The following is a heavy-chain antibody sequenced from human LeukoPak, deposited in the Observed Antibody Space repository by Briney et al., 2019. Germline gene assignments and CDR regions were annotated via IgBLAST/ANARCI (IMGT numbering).Heavy chain of an antibody. Sequence: GGSLRLSCASSGFTFSTYAMSWVRQAPGKGLEWVSIISGRGGSTYYADSVKGRFTISRDNSKNTLYLQMNSLRAEDTAVYYCAKVGSNYDFWSGYFNDYYYYYMDVWGKGTTVTVSS. V-gene: IGHV3-23*01. D-gene: IGHD3-3*01. CDR3: AKVGSNYDFWSGYFNDYYYYYMDV. CDR2: ISGRGGST. CDR1: GFTFSTYA. J-gene: IGHJ6*03.